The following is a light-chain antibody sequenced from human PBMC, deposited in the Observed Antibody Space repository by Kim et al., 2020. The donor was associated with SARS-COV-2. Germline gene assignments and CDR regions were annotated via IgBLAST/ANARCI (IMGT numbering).Light chain of an antibody. CDR1: ISNIGTNT. CDR3: AAWDDSLSGLWV. J-gene: IGLJ3*02. CDR2: NNN. Sequence: QSVLPQPPSASGTPGQRVDISCSGSISNIGTNTVSWYQQLPGAAPKLLIYNNNQRPSGVPDRFSASKSGASATLAISGLQSDDEADYYCAAWDDSLSGLWVFGGGTQLTVL. V-gene: IGLV1-44*01.